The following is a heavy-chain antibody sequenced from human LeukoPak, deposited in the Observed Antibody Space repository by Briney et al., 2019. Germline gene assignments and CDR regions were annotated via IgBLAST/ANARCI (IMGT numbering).Heavy chain of an antibody. CDR1: GFTFSSYA. J-gene: IGHJ4*02. CDR3: AKGFCSSTSCTSYFDY. D-gene: IGHD2-2*01. CDR2: ISGSGGST. Sequence: GGSLRLSCAASGFTFSSYAVSWVRQAPGKGLEWVSAISGSGGSTYYADSVKGRFTISRDNSKNTLYLQMNSLRAEDTAVYYCAKGFCSSTSCTSYFDYWGQGTLVTVSS. V-gene: IGHV3-23*01.